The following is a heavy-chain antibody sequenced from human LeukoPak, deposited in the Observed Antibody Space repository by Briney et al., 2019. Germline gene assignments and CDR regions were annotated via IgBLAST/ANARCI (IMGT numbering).Heavy chain of an antibody. CDR3: AKATSSAYNWFGS. J-gene: IGHJ5*01. V-gene: IGHV3-23*01. CDR1: GFTFSTYA. CDR2: ISYTGGSA. Sequence: GGSLRLSCAASGFTFSTYAMYWVRQAPGKGLEWVSAISYTGGSAYYADSVKGRFTISRDNSENTLYLQMNSLRAEDTAIYYCAKATSSAYNWFGSWGQGTLVTVSS.